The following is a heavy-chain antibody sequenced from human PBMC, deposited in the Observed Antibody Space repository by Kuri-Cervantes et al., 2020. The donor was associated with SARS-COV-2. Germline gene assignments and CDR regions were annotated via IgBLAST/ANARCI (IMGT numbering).Heavy chain of an antibody. CDR1: GGSISSGSYY. CDR2: IYYSGST. V-gene: IGHV4-39*01. CDR3: VRVDCSAGTCYRRSFDY. Sequence: GSLRLSCTVSGGSISSGSYYWGWIRQPPGKGLEWIGSIYYSGSTYYNPSLKSRVTISVDTSKNQFSLKLSSVTAADTAVYYCVRVDCSAGTCYRRSFDYWGRGTLVTVSS. J-gene: IGHJ4*02. D-gene: IGHD2-15*01.